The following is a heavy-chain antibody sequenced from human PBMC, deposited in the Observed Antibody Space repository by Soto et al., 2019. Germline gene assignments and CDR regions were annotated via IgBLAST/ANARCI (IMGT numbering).Heavy chain of an antibody. Sequence: QVQLVESGGGVVQPGRSLRLSCAASGFSFSNYGMHWVRQAPGKGLEWVALISYDGNNKYYADSVKGRFTISRDNSKNTLYLQMNSLRAEDTAVFYCAKGGSTVVTPMDYLGQGTLVTVSS. CDR1: GFSFSNYG. D-gene: IGHD4-17*01. CDR3: AKGGSTVVTPMDY. CDR2: ISYDGNNK. V-gene: IGHV3-30*18. J-gene: IGHJ4*02.